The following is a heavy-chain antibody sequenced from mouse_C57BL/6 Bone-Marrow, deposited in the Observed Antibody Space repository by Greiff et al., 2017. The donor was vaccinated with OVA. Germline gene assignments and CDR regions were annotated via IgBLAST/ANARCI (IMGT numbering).Heavy chain of an antibody. D-gene: IGHD1-1*01. CDR3: ARSLITTVDYAMDY. Sequence: QVQLQQPGAELVKPGASVKLSCKASGYTFTSYWMHWVKQRPGQGLEWIGMIHPNSGSTNYNEKFKSKATLTVDKSSSTAYMPLSSLTSEDSAVYYCARSLITTVDYAMDYWGQGTSVTVSS. CDR2: IHPNSGST. CDR1: GYTFTSYW. J-gene: IGHJ4*01. V-gene: IGHV1-64*01.